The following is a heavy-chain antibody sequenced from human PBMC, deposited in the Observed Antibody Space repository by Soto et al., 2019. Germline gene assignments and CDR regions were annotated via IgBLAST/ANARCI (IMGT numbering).Heavy chain of an antibody. J-gene: IGHJ4*02. V-gene: IGHV3-48*02. CDR3: AKIHLTGYRKSEY. D-gene: IGHD3-9*01. Sequence: PGGSLRLSCAASGFTFSSYSMNWVRQAPGKGLEWVSYISSSTIYYADSVKGRFTISRDNAKNSLYLQMNSLRDEDTAVYYCAKIHLTGYRKSEYWGQGTLVTVSS. CDR2: ISSSTI. CDR1: GFTFSSYS.